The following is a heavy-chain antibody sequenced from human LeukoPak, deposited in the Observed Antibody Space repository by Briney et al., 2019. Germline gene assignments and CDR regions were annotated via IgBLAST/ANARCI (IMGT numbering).Heavy chain of an antibody. CDR2: ISYDGSNK. V-gene: IGHV3-30*18. CDR1: GFTFSSYG. Sequence: PGRSLRLSCAASGFTFSSYGMHWVRQAPGKGLEWVAVISYDGSNKYYADSVEGRFTVSRDNSKNTVYLQMNSLRPEDTAVYYCAKGPTPLSSRGWIDPWGQGTLVTVSS. J-gene: IGHJ5*02. D-gene: IGHD6-13*01. CDR3: AKGPTPLSSRGWIDP.